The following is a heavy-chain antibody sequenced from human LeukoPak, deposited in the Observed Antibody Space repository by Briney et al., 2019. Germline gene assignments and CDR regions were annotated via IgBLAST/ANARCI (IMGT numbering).Heavy chain of an antibody. Sequence: GGSLRLSCAASGFTFSSYAMSWVRQAPGKWLEWVSAISGNGGSTYSADSVKGRFTISRDNSKNTLYLQMNSLRAEDTAVYYCAKGSTRGYYYYYGMDVWGKGTPVTVSS. CDR1: GFTFSSYA. V-gene: IGHV3-23*01. J-gene: IGHJ6*04. CDR3: AKGSTRGYYYYYGMDV. CDR2: ISGNGGST. D-gene: IGHD2-2*01.